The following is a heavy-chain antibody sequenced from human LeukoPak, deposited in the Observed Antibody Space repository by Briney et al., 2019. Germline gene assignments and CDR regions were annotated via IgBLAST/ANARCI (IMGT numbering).Heavy chain of an antibody. V-gene: IGHV4-59*01. CDR3: ARGWYYDFWGGPIAVGPTGGMDV. Sequence: KPSETLSLTCAVYGGSFSGYYWSWIRQPPGKGLEWIGYIYYSGSTNYNPSLKSRVTISVDTSKNQFSLKLSSVTAADTAVYYCARGWYYDFWGGPIAVGPTGGMDVWGQGTMVTVSS. D-gene: IGHD3-3*01. CDR1: GGSFSGYY. J-gene: IGHJ6*02. CDR2: IYYSGST.